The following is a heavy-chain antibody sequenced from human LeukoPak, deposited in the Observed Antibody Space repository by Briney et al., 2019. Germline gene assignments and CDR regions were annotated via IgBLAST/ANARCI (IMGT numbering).Heavy chain of an antibody. V-gene: IGHV3-7*03. CDR3: AKDTHHLYISGINY. Sequence: PGGSLRLSCEVSGFRFSNYWMNWVRQAPGKGLEWVANIEDDGSDKYYVGSVKGRFTISRDNSKNTLYLQMNSLRAEDTAIYYCAKDTHHLYISGINYWGQGTLVTVSS. CDR2: IEDDGSDK. D-gene: IGHD3-10*01. CDR1: GFRFSNYW. J-gene: IGHJ4*02.